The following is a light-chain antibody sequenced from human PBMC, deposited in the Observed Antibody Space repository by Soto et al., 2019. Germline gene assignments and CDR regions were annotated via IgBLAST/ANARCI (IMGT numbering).Light chain of an antibody. CDR2: EVS. CDR3: SSYTTSGSV. V-gene: IGLV2-14*01. CDR1: SSDVGGYKY. Sequence: QSALTQPASVSGSPGQSITISCTGTSSDVGGYKYVSWYQQHPGKVPKLMIYEVSNRPSEVSNRFSGSKSGNTASLTISGLQPEGEADYYCSSYTTSGSVFGGGTQLTVL. J-gene: IGLJ7*01.